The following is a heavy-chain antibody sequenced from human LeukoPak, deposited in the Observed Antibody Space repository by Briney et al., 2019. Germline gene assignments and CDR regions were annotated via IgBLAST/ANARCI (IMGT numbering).Heavy chain of an antibody. CDR2: ISWNSGSI. V-gene: IGHV3-9*03. D-gene: IGHD4-17*01. CDR3: AKAQGGDYLGGAFDI. Sequence: QPGGSLRLSCAASGFTFDDYAMHWVRQAPGKGLEWVSGISWNSGSIGYADSVKGRFTISRDNAKNSLYLQMNSLRAEDMALYYCAKAQGGDYLGGAFDIWGQGTMVTVSS. CDR1: GFTFDDYA. J-gene: IGHJ3*02.